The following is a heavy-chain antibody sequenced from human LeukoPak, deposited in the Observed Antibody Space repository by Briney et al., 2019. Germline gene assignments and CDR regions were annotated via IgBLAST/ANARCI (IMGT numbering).Heavy chain of an antibody. CDR3: ARDSGETVIYYYYYMDV. D-gene: IGHD3-10*01. CDR2: ISYDGSKK. J-gene: IGHJ6*03. CDR1: GFTLSSDA. Sequence: GRSLRLSCAASGFTLSSDAMAWVSQAPGKGLEWVAVISYDGSKKYYADSVKGRFTISRDNSKNTLYLQMNSLRAEDTAVYYCARDSGETVIYYYYYMDVWGKGTTVTVSS. V-gene: IGHV3-30*01.